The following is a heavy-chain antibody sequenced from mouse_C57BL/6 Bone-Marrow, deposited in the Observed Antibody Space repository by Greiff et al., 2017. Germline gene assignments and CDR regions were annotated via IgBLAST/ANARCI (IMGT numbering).Heavy chain of an antibody. V-gene: IGHV1-69*01. Sequence: QVHVKQPGAELVMPGASVKLSCKASGYTFTSYWMHWVKQRPGQGLEWIGEIDPSDSYTNYNQKLKGKSTMTVDKSSSTAYMQLSSLTSEDYAFYYCARTEGDYWGQGTTLTVSS. CDR2: IDPSDSYT. J-gene: IGHJ2*01. CDR3: ARTEGDY. CDR1: GYTFTSYW.